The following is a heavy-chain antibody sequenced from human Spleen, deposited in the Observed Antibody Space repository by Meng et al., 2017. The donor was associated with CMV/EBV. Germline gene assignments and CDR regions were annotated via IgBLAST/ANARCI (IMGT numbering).Heavy chain of an antibody. D-gene: IGHD4/OR15-4a*01. J-gene: IGHJ6*02. Sequence: SETLSLTCTVSGGSIRSYYWTWIRQPPGKGLEWIGYIHDSGSTNYNPSLKSRVTISVGTSKNQFSLKLSSVTAADTAVYYCARAHYGGNLGGYYYGMDVWGQGTTVTVSS. CDR1: GGSIRSYY. V-gene: IGHV4-59*01. CDR2: IHDSGST. CDR3: ARAHYGGNLGGYYYGMDV.